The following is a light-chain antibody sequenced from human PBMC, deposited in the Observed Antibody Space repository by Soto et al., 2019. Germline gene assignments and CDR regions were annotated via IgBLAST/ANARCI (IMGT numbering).Light chain of an antibody. Sequence: EVVLTQSPATLSLSPGERATLSCRTSQSVRSYLAWYQQKPGQAPRLLIYDASKRATGIPDRFSGSGSGTDYTLTISSLEPEDLAVYYCQQRNNWYTFGQGTKLEIK. CDR2: DAS. V-gene: IGKV3-11*01. CDR1: QSVRSY. CDR3: QQRNNWYT. J-gene: IGKJ2*01.